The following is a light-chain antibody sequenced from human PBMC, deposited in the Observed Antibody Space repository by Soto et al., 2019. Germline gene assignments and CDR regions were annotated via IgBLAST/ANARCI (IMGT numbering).Light chain of an antibody. V-gene: IGKV1-9*01. CDR2: AAS. CDR1: QGISSY. CDR3: QQLNSYPLT. Sequence: DIQLTQSPSFLSASLGDRVTITCRASQGISSYLAWYQQKPGKAPKLLIYAASTLQSGVPSRFSGSGSGTEFTLTISSLQPEDSATYYCQQLNSYPLTFGGGTKVEIK. J-gene: IGKJ4*01.